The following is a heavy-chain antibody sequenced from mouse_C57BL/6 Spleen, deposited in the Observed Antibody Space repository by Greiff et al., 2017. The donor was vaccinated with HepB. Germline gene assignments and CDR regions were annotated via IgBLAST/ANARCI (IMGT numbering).Heavy chain of an antibody. CDR2: ISSGGDYI. CDR3: TREDYSNYYFDY. Sequence: VKLVESGEGLVKPGGSLKLSCAASGFTFSSYAMSWVRQTPEKRLEWVAYISSGGDYIYYADTVKGRFTISRDNARNTLYLQMSSLKSEDTAMYYCTREDYSNYYFDYWGQGTTLTVSS. D-gene: IGHD2-5*01. V-gene: IGHV5-9-1*02. J-gene: IGHJ2*01. CDR1: GFTFSSYA.